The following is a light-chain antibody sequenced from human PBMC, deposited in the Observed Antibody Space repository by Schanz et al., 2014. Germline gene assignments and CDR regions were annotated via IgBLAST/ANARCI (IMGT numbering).Light chain of an antibody. CDR1: SSDVGGYNY. V-gene: IGLV2-11*01. CDR3: SSYAGNKYV. Sequence: QSALTQPRSVSGSPGQSVTISCTGTSSDVGGYNYVSWYQQHPGKAPQLMIHDVTKRPSGVPDRFSGSKSGNTASLTISGLQAEDEADYYCSSYAGNKYVFGTGTKLTVL. CDR2: DVT. J-gene: IGLJ1*01.